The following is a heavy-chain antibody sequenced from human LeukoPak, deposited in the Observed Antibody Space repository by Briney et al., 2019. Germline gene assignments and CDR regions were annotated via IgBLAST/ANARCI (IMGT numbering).Heavy chain of an antibody. D-gene: IGHD3-10*01. CDR3: ARDIGYPSGGLLGLFDP. CDR2: INWNGGST. CDR1: GFTFDDYG. Sequence: GGSLRLSCAASGFTFDDYGMSWVRQAPGKGLEWVSGINWNGGSTGYADSVKGRFTISRDNAKNSLYLQMNSLRAEDTAVYYCARDIGYPSGGLLGLFDPWGQGTLVTVSS. V-gene: IGHV3-20*04. J-gene: IGHJ5*02.